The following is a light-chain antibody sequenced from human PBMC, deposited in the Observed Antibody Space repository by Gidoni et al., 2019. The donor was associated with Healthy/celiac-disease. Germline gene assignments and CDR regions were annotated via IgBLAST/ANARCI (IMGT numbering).Light chain of an antibody. J-gene: IGKJ1*01. CDR3: QQYNSYSWT. V-gene: IGKV1-5*03. CDR2: KAS. Sequence: DIQMTQSPSTLSASVGDRVPITCRASQSISSWFAWYQQKPGKAPKLLIYKASSLESGVPSRFSGSGSGTEFTLTISSLQPDDFATYYCQQYNSYSWTFXXXTKVEIK. CDR1: QSISSW.